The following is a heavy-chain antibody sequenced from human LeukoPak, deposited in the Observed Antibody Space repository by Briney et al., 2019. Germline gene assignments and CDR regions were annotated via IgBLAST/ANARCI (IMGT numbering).Heavy chain of an antibody. J-gene: IGHJ4*02. CDR3: ARSPYDSAFR. CDR2: ISYDGNNK. CDR1: GFTFSSYA. Sequence: PSGGSLRLSCAASGFTFSSYAMHWVRQAPGKGLEWVAVISYDGNNKYYADSVKGRFTISRDNSKNTVYLQMNSLRAEDTAVYYCARSPYDSAFRWGQGTLVTVSS. V-gene: IGHV3-30*14. D-gene: IGHD3-22*01.